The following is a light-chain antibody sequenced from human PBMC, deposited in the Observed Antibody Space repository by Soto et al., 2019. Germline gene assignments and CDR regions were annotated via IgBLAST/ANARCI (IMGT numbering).Light chain of an antibody. Sequence: QSVVTQPASVSGSPGQSITISCTGNSRVVGGYNYVSWYQQHPGKAPKLMIYDVSNRPSGVSNRFSGSKSGNTASLTISGLQAEDEADYYCSSYTSSSTRVFGGGTKVTVL. CDR2: DVS. CDR3: SSYTSSSTRV. V-gene: IGLV2-14*01. CDR1: SRVVGGYNY. J-gene: IGLJ2*01.